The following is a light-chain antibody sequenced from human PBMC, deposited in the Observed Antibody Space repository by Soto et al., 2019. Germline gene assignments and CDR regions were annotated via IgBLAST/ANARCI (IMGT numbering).Light chain of an antibody. CDR2: EGS. Sequence: QSALTQPASVSGSPGQSITISCTGTSSDVGSYNVVSWYQQHPGKDPKLIIYEGSKRPSGVSNRFSGSNSGNTASLTISGLQADDEADYYCCSYAGSLYVFGTGTKFTVL. J-gene: IGLJ1*01. CDR1: SSDVGSYNV. CDR3: CSYAGSLYV. V-gene: IGLV2-23*01.